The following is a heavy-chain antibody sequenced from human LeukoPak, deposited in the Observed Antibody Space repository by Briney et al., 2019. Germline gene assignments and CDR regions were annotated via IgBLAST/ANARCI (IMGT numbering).Heavy chain of an antibody. D-gene: IGHD2/OR15-2a*01. CDR1: GDSISSTNSY. J-gene: IGHJ4*02. Sequence: PSETLSLTCTVSGDSISSTNSYWGWIRQPPGKGLEWIGSMWFGATTSYDPSLKSRVTISIDPSKNQFSLKLSSVTAADTALYYCARGRRGNYFQDYWGQGTLVTVSS. CDR3: ARGRRGNYFQDY. CDR2: MWFGATT. V-gene: IGHV4-39*07.